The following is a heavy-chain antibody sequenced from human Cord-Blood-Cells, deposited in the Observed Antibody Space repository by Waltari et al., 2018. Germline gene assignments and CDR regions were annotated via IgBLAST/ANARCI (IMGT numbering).Heavy chain of an antibody. D-gene: IGHD5-12*01. V-gene: IGHV4-59*01. Sequence: QVQLQESGPGLVKPSETLSLTCTVSGGSISSYYWSWIRQPPGKGLEWIGYIYYSGSTNYNPSLKSRVTISVDTSKNQFSLKLSSVTAADTAVYYCARDNRAKWPPRYRYFDLWGRGTLVTVSS. CDR1: GGSISSYY. J-gene: IGHJ2*01. CDR3: ARDNRAKWPPRYRYFDL. CDR2: IYYSGST.